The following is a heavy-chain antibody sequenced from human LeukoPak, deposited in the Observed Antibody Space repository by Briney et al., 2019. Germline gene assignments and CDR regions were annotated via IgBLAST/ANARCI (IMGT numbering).Heavy chain of an antibody. CDR2: IDRDGSRI. V-gene: IGHV3-74*01. CDR1: GFNFSSYW. D-gene: IGHD4-23*01. CDR3: VRGNDYGGPHY. J-gene: IGHJ4*02. Sequence: GGSLRLSCAVSGFNFSSYWMHWVRQAPGKGLVWVSRIDRDGSRINYADSVKGRFTISRDNGKNTLFLQMNSLRAEDAAVYYCVRGNDYGGPHYWGQGTLVTVSS.